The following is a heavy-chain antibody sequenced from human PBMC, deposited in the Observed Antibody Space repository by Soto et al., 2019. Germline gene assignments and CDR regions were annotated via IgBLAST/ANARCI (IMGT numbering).Heavy chain of an antibody. V-gene: IGHV1-46*03. D-gene: IGHD3-16*01. CDR3: LGEEWGMRYFDD. Sequence: QVQLVQSGAEVKKPGASVKLSCQASEYTFTDYFIHWVRQAPGQGLEWMGLINLGGTTTTYAQKLQGRLTILRGWSTRTAYMELSSLRSDDTDVYYCLGEEWGMRYFDDWGQGTLVSVSS. J-gene: IGHJ4*02. CDR2: INLGGTTT. CDR1: EYTFTDYF.